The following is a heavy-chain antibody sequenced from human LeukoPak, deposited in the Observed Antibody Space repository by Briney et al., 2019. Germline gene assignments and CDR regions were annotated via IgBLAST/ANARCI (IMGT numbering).Heavy chain of an antibody. Sequence: SETLSLTCTVSGGYISSSRYYWGWIRQPPGKGLEWSGSIYYSGSTYYNPSLKSRVTISVDTSKNQFSLKLSSVTAADTAVYYWARLPLLDAFDIWGQGTMVTVSS. V-gene: IGHV4-39*01. CDR1: GGYISSSRYY. CDR2: IYYSGST. J-gene: IGHJ3*02. CDR3: ARLPLLDAFDI. D-gene: IGHD2-15*01.